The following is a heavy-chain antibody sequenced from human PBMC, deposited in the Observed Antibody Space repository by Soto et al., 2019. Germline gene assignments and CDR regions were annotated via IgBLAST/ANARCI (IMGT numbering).Heavy chain of an antibody. CDR2: IYWDDDK. CDR1: GFSLTTSGVG. D-gene: IGHD3-10*01. J-gene: IGHJ3*02. CDR3: ARYPMVLGVIVTFGGAFDI. V-gene: IGHV2-5*02. Sequence: SGPTLVNPTQTLTLTCTFSGFSLTTSGVGVGWIRQPPGKALEWLAFIYWDDDKRYSPFLKSRLTITKDTSKNQVVLTMTNMDPVDTATYYCARYPMVLGVIVTFGGAFDIWGQGTMVTVSS.